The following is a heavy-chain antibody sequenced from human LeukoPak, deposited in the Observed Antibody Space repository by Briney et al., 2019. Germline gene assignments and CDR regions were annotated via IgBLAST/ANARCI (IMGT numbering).Heavy chain of an antibody. D-gene: IGHD2-15*01. V-gene: IGHV3-74*01. CDR2: INSDGSST. CDR1: GFTFSSYG. CDR3: VRYCSGGSCSD. Sequence: GRSLRLSCAASGFTFSSYGMHWVRQAPGKGLVWVSYINSDGSSTTYADSVKGRFTVSRDNAKNTLYLQMNSLRAEDTAIYYCVRYCSGGSCSDWGQGTLVTVSS. J-gene: IGHJ4*02.